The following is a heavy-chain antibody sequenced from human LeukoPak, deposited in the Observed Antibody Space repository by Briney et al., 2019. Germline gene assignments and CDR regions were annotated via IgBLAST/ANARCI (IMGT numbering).Heavy chain of an antibody. J-gene: IGHJ4*02. V-gene: IGHV5-51*01. D-gene: IGHD3-3*01. CDR1: GYSFTSYW. CDR2: IYPGGSDT. Sequence: GESLKISCKGSGYSFTSYWIGWVRQMPGKGLEWMGIIYPGGSDTRYSPSFQGQVTISADKSISTAYLQWSSLKASDTAMYYCATLLRFLEWLPWGFDYWGQGTLVTVSS. CDR3: ATLLRFLEWLPWGFDY.